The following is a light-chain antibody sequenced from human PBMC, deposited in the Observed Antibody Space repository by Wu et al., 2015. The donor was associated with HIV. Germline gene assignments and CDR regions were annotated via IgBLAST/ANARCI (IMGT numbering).Light chain of an antibody. J-gene: IGKJ1*01. CDR3: QQRCNWPLT. CDR1: QSVSSY. Sequence: IVLTQSPATLSLSPGERATLSCRASQSVSSYLAWYQQKPGQAPRLLIYDASNRATGIPARFSGSGSGTDFTLTISSLEPEDFAVYYCQQRCNWPLTFGQGTKVEIK. V-gene: IGKV3-11*01. CDR2: DAS.